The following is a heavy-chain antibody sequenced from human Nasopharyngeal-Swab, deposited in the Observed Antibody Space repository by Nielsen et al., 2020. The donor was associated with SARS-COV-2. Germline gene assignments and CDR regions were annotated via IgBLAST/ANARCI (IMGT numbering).Heavy chain of an antibody. Sequence: SETLSLTCTVSGGSISPYYWSWIRRPPGKGLDWIGYISYSGSTNHNPSLKSRVTISVDTSKKQFSLRLSSLTAADTAVYYCARHAPPVYYYYMDVWGKGTTVTVSS. CDR1: GGSISPYY. V-gene: IGHV4-59*08. J-gene: IGHJ6*03. CDR2: ISYSGST. CDR3: ARHAPPVYYYYMDV.